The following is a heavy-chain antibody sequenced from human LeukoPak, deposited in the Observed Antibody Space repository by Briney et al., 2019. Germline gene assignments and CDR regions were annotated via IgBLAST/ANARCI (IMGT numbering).Heavy chain of an antibody. J-gene: IGHJ5*02. Sequence: PSETLSLTCTVSGDSISSATNYWTWIRQPAGKGLEWIGRIYTSDSTYYNPSLKSRVTISVDKSKNQFSLKLSSVTAADTAVYYCARTIVGATRGWFDPWGQGTLVTVSS. CDR2: IYTSDST. CDR1: GDSISSATNY. CDR3: ARTIVGATRGWFDP. D-gene: IGHD1-26*01. V-gene: IGHV4-61*02.